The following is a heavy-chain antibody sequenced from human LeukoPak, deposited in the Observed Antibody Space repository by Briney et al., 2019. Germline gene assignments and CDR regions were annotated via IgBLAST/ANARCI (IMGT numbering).Heavy chain of an antibody. V-gene: IGHV4-30-4*08. CDR1: GGSISSGDYY. CDR3: ATRRSTVWWLIDY. J-gene: IGHJ4*02. CDR2: IYYSGST. Sequence: SETLPLTCTVSGGSISSGDYYWSWIRQPPGKGLEWIGYIYYSGSTYYNPSLKSRVTISVDTSKNQFSLKLSSVTAADTAVYYCATRRSTVWWLIDYWGQGTLVTVSS. D-gene: IGHD5-12*01.